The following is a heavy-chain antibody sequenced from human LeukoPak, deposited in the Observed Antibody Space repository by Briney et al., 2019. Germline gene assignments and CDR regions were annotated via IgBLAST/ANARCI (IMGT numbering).Heavy chain of an antibody. Sequence: PSETLSLTCTVSGGSISSGTYYWNWIRQPAGKGLEWIGRIYTNGSTNYNPSLKSRVTISVDTSKNQFSLKLSSVTAADTAVYYCAQEFRGSRYYYFMDVWGKGTTVTVSS. D-gene: IGHD6-25*01. CDR3: AQEFRGSRYYYFMDV. CDR2: IYTNGST. V-gene: IGHV4-61*02. J-gene: IGHJ6*03. CDR1: GGSISSGTYY.